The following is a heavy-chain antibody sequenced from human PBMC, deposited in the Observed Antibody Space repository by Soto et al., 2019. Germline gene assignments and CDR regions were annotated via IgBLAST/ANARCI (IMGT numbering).Heavy chain of an antibody. V-gene: IGHV3-30*18. Sequence: QVQLVESGGGVVQPGRSLRLSCAASGFTFSSYGMHWVRQAPGKGLEWVAVISYDGSNKYYADSVKGRFTISRDNSKNTLYLQTNSLRAEDTAVYYCAKVRYYGMDAFDIWGQGTMVTVSS. J-gene: IGHJ3*02. CDR1: GFTFSSYG. CDR3: AKVRYYGMDAFDI. CDR2: ISYDGSNK. D-gene: IGHD3-10*01.